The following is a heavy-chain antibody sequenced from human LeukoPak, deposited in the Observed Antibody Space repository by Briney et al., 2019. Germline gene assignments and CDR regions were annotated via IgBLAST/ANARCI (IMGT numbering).Heavy chain of an antibody. CDR2: IYYSGST. J-gene: IGHJ6*03. CDR3: ASVRRGFGESSKYYSYYYMDV. D-gene: IGHD3-10*01. CDR1: GGSIGSSSYY. V-gene: IGHV4-39*01. Sequence: SETLSLTCSVSGGSIGSSSYYWGWIRQPPGEGLEWIGNIYYSGSTYFNPSLKSRLTISVDTSKNQFSLKLSAVTAADTAVYFCASVRRGFGESSKYYSYYYMDVWGNGTTVTISS.